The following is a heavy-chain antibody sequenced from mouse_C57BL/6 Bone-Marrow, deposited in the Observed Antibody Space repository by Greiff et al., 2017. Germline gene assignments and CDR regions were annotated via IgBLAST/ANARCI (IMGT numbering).Heavy chain of an antibody. CDR1: GFSLTSYG. J-gene: IGHJ1*03. Sequence: QVQLKESGPGLVQPSQSLSITCTVSGFSLTSYGVHWVRQPPGTGLEWLGVIWSGGSTDYNAAFISRLSISKDNSKSQVFFKMNSLQADDTAIYYCAKRGGSYWYFDVWGTGTTVTVSS. CDR3: AKRGGSYWYFDV. CDR2: IWSGGST. V-gene: IGHV2-4*01.